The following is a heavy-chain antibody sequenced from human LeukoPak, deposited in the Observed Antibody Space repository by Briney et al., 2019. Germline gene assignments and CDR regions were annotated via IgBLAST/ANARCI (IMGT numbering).Heavy chain of an antibody. CDR1: GYTFTSYY. Sequence: ASVKVSCKASGYTFTSYYMHWVRQAPGQGLEWMGIINPSGGSTSYAQKFQGRVTMTRDTSTSTVYMELSSLRSEDTAVYYCARVHYPTYSSYVNWFDPWGQGTLVTVSS. CDR3: ARVHYPTYSSYVNWFDP. J-gene: IGHJ5*02. V-gene: IGHV1-46*03. D-gene: IGHD4-11*01. CDR2: INPSGGST.